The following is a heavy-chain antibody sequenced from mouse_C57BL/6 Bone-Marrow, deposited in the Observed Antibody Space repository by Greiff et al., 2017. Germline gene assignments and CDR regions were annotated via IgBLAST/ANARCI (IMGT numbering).Heavy chain of an antibody. Sequence: EVKLMESGPVLVKPGASVKMSCKASGYTFTDYYMNWVKQSHGKSLEWIGVINPYNGGTSYNQKFKGKATLTVDKSSSTAYMELNSLTSEDSAVYYCARRRIYDSWGQGTTLTVSS. CDR2: INPYNGGT. J-gene: IGHJ2*01. V-gene: IGHV1-19*01. CDR1: GYTFTDYY. D-gene: IGHD2-3*01. CDR3: ARRRIYDS.